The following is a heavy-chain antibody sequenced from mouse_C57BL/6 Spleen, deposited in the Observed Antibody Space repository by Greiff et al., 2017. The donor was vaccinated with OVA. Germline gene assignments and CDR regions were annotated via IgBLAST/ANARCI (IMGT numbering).Heavy chain of an antibody. CDR3: ARRFYDSLIDAMDY. D-gene: IGHD2-4*01. CDR1: GYTFTDYY. Sequence: EVMLVESGPVLVKPGASVKMSCKASGYTFTDYYMNWVKQSHGKSLEWIGVINPYNGGTSYNQKFKGKATLTVDKSSSTAYMELNSLTSEDSAVYYCARRFYDSLIDAMDYWGQGTSVTVSS. J-gene: IGHJ4*01. V-gene: IGHV1-19*01. CDR2: INPYNGGT.